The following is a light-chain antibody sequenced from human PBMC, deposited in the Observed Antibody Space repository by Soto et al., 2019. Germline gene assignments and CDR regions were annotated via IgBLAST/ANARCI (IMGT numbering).Light chain of an antibody. CDR3: GTWDSGLSVVL. J-gene: IGLJ2*01. CDR1: SSNIGNNY. CDR2: DND. V-gene: IGLV1-51*01. Sequence: QSVLTQPPSISAAPGQKVTISCSGSSSNIGNNYVSWYQQLPGTAPKLLISDNDNRPSGIPDRFSGSKSGTSATLDITGLHTGDEADYYCGTWDSGLSVVLFGGGTKLTVL.